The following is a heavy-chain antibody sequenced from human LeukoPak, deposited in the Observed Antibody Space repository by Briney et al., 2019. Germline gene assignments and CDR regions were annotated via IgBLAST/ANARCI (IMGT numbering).Heavy chain of an antibody. CDR2: ISGSGGST. J-gene: IGHJ4*02. CDR1: GFTFSSYA. CDR3: VGTIAYRGSEY. Sequence: HPGGSLRLSCAASGFTFSSYAMSWVRQAPGKGLEWVSAISGSGGSTYYADSVKGRFTLSRENSRNTLYLQMNNLRAEDTAVYYCVGTIAYRGSEYWGQGALVTVSS. D-gene: IGHD1-7*01. V-gene: IGHV3-23*01.